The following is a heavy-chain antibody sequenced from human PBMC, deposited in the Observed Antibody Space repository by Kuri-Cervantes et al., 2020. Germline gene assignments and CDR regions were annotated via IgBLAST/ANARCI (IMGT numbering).Heavy chain of an antibody. Sequence: SVKVSCKASGFTFTSSAVQWVRQARGQRLEWIGWIVVGSGNTNYAQKFQERVTITRDMSTSTAYMELSSLRSDDTAVYYCAREQQPQWGLCYFDLWGRGTLVTVSS. J-gene: IGHJ2*01. CDR1: GFTFTSSA. CDR3: AREQQPQWGLCYFDL. V-gene: IGHV1-58*01. D-gene: IGHD6-13*01. CDR2: IVVGSGNT.